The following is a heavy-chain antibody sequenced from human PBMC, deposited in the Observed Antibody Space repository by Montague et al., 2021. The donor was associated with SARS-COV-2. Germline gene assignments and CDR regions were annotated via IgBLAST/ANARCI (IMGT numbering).Heavy chain of an antibody. CDR3: AKDLRYYDILTGYFPDRDQYYYYGMDV. CDR2: ISYDGSNK. V-gene: IGHV3-30*18. CDR1: GFTFSSYG. D-gene: IGHD3-9*01. Sequence: SLRLSCPASGFTFSSYGMHWVRQAPGKGLEWVAVISYDGSNKYYADSVKGRFTISRDNSKNTLYLQMNSLRAEDTAVYYCAKDLRYYDILTGYFPDRDQYYYYGMDVWGQGTTVTVSS. J-gene: IGHJ6*02.